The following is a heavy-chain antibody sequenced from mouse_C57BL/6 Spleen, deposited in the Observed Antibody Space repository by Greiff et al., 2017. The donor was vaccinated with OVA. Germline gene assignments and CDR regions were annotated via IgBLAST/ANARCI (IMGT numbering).Heavy chain of an antibody. J-gene: IGHJ3*01. D-gene: IGHD1-1*01. V-gene: IGHV1-26*01. CDR3: AREGLYYGSSLPAY. CDR1: GYTFTDYY. CDR2: INPNNGGT. Sequence: VQLQQSGPELVKPGASVKISCKASGYTFTDYYMNWVKQSHGKSLEWIGDINPNNGGTSYNQKFKGKATLTVDKSSSTAYMELRSLTAEDSAVYYCAREGLYYGSSLPAYWGQGTLVTVAA.